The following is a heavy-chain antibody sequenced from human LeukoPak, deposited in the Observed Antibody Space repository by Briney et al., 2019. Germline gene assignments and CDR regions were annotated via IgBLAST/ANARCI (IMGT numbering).Heavy chain of an antibody. CDR2: ISGNGGGT. Sequence: QPGGSLRLSCAASGFTFSSYWMHWVRQAPGKGLEYVSAISGNGGGTYYADSVKGRFTISRDNSKNTLYLQMSSLRPEDTAVYYCVKDQYSVYDQYYFDYWGQGTLVTVSS. D-gene: IGHD5/OR15-5a*01. V-gene: IGHV3-64D*09. J-gene: IGHJ4*02. CDR1: GFTFSSYW. CDR3: VKDQYSVYDQYYFDY.